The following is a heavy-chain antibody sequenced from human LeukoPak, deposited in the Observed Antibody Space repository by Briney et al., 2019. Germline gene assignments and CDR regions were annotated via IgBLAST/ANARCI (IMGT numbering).Heavy chain of an antibody. CDR2: IDQEGDTK. CDR3: ATRGELSWFGALRY. V-gene: IGHV3-7*01. D-gene: IGHD3-10*01. CDR1: GLTFSSYW. J-gene: IGHJ4*02. Sequence: GGSLRLSCAVSGLTFSSYWMTWARQAPGKGLEWVATIDQEGDTKYYMDSAKGRFTISRDNGKSSLHLQVTSLRVEDTAVYYCATRGELSWFGALRYWGQGALVTVSS.